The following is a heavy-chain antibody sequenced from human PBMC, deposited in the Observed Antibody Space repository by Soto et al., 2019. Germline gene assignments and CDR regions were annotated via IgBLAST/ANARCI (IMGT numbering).Heavy chain of an antibody. CDR1: GYTFTSYG. J-gene: IGHJ6*03. Sequence: ASVKVSCKASGYTFTSYGISWVRQAPGQGLEWMGWISAYNGNTNYAQKLQGRVTMTTDTSTSTAYMELRSLRSDDTDVYYCGRVYLLLEWLLPPYYYYMDVWGKGTTVTVSS. CDR3: GRVYLLLEWLLPPYYYYMDV. V-gene: IGHV1-18*01. D-gene: IGHD3-3*01. CDR2: ISAYNGNT.